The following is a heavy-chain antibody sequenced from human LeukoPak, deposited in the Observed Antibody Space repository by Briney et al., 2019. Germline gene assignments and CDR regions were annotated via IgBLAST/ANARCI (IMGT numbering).Heavy chain of an antibody. D-gene: IGHD5-18*01. CDR2: VSGHRTAI. CDR3: ARERIYSHYYMDV. Sequence: GGSLRLSCAASGFTFNDYSMNWVRQAPGKGLEWLAFVSGHRTAIYHADSVKGRFTISRDNAKKTVFLHMNSLRPEDTAVYYCARERIYSHYYMDVWGTGTTVTVSS. V-gene: IGHV3-48*04. J-gene: IGHJ6*03. CDR1: GFTFNDYS.